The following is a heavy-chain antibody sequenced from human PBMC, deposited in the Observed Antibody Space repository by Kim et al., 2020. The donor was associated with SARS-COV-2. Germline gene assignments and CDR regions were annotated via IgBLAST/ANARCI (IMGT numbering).Heavy chain of an antibody. V-gene: IGHV1-46*01. Sequence: ASVKVSCKASGYTFTDYKMHWVRQAPGQGLEWMGIITPIDGHTNYAQKFRGRVTMTRDASTSTVYMELSSLRSEDTAVYFCTRDGHHCNKDYWGQGTLVTVSS. CDR2: ITPIDGHT. D-gene: IGHD4-4*01. J-gene: IGHJ4*02. CDR1: GYTFTDYK. CDR3: TRDGHHCNKDY.